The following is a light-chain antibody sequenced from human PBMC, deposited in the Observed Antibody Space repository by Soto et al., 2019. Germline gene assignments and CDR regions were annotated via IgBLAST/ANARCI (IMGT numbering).Light chain of an antibody. CDR1: QSVSNNY. Sequence: EIVLTQSPGTLSLSPGERATLSCRTSQSVSNNYLAWYQQKPGQTPRLLIYAASSRATGVPDRFSSSGSGTDFTLTVSRLEPEDFAVFYCQQYGNSPFTFGPGTKVEIK. CDR3: QQYGNSPFT. CDR2: AAS. V-gene: IGKV3-20*01. J-gene: IGKJ2*01.